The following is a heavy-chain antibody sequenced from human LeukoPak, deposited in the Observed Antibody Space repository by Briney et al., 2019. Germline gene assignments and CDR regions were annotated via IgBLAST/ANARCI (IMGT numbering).Heavy chain of an antibody. CDR2: IRYDGSNK. D-gene: IGHD1-26*01. Sequence: GGSLRLSCAASGFTFSSYGMHWVRQAPGKGLEWVAFIRYDGSNKYYADSVKGRFTISRDNFKNTVDLQVSGLKEEDTAVYYCARDWGQRGVGATLANWGQGTLVIVSS. CDR3: ARDWGQRGVGATLAN. CDR1: GFTFSSYG. J-gene: IGHJ4*02. V-gene: IGHV3-30*02.